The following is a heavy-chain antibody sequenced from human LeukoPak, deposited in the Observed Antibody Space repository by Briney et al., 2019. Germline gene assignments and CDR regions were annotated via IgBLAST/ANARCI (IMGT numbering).Heavy chain of an antibody. D-gene: IGHD6-19*01. CDR3: AAQWLVRHAFDI. CDR2: MYHSEST. J-gene: IGHJ3*02. Sequence: PSETLSLTCAVSGYSISRGYSWGWIRQPPGKGLEWIGNMYHSESTHYNPSLKSRVTISLDTSKNQFSLEMSSATAADTAIYYCAAQWLVRHAFDIWGQGTMVTVSS. V-gene: IGHV4-38-2*01. CDR1: GYSISRGYS.